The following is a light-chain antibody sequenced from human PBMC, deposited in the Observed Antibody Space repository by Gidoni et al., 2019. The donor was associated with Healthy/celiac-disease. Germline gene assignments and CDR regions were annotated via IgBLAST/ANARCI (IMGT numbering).Light chain of an antibody. Sequence: QSALTQPPSASGSPGQSVTISCTGTSSDVGVYNYVSWYQQHPGKAPKLMIYEVSKRPSGVPDRFSGSKSGNTASLTVSGLQAEDEADYYSSSYAGSNTFYVFGTGTKVTVL. V-gene: IGLV2-8*01. CDR1: SSDVGVYNY. CDR3: SSYAGSNTFYV. CDR2: EVS. J-gene: IGLJ1*01.